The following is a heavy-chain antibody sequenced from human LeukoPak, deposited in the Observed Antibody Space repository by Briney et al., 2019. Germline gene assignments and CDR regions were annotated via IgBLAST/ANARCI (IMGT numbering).Heavy chain of an antibody. CDR3: ARSTPGAIAVAVGLLAY. CDR2: INPSGGST. CDR1: GYTSTSYY. D-gene: IGHD6-19*01. Sequence: GASVKVSCKASGYTSTSYYMHWVRQAPGQGLEWMGIINPSGGSTSYAQKFQGRVTMTRDTSTSTVYMELGSLRSEDTAVYYCARSTPGAIAVAVGLLAYWGQGTLVTVSS. V-gene: IGHV1-46*01. J-gene: IGHJ4*02.